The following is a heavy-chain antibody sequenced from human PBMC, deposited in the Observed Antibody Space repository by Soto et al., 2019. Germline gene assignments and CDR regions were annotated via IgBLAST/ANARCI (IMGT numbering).Heavy chain of an antibody. Sequence: QVRLQESGPGLVKPSETLSLTCTVSGGSISGYYWSWIRQPPGEGLEWIGYIFYTGGTNDNPSLTRRVTMSIDTSKNQFFLNLRSVTVADTAVYYCIRGEPLGGDVWGQGTMVTVSS. D-gene: IGHD2-15*01. CDR3: IRGEPLGGDV. J-gene: IGHJ6*01. CDR2: IFYTGGT. V-gene: IGHV4-59*01. CDR1: GGSISGYY.